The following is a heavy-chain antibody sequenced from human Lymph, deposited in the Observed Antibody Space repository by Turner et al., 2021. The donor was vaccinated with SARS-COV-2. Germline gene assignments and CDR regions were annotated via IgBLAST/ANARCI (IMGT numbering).Heavy chain of an antibody. CDR1: GVSISSQS. J-gene: IGHJ6*02. D-gene: IGHD1-1*01. Sequence: QVQLQESGPGLVRPSETLSLTCTVSGVSISSQSWSWIRQSPGRGLEWIGYFDKIGSIDYNPTLRSRVTISVDTSKNQLSLNLISMTAADTAVYYCARHQGSTSGYDHGMNVWGQGTAVIVSS. CDR3: ARHQGSTSGYDHGMNV. V-gene: IGHV4-59*08. CDR2: FDKIGSI.